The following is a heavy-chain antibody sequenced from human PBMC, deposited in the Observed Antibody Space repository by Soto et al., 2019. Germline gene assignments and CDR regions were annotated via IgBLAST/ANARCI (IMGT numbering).Heavy chain of an antibody. D-gene: IGHD2-2*01. Sequence: EVQLVESGGSLIQPGGSLRLSCAASGFSVSDYYMNWVRQAPGKGLEWVSSISSSSSATYINYADSVKGRFTISRDNAQNSLYLQMNSLRPEDTAVYYCARQGTSTKYYTMDVWGQGTTVTVSS. J-gene: IGHJ6*02. CDR1: GFSVSDYY. CDR2: ISSSSSATYI. CDR3: ARQGTSTKYYTMDV. V-gene: IGHV3-21*01.